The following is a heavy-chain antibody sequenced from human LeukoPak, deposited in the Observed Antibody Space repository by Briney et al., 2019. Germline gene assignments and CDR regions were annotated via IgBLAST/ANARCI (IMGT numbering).Heavy chain of an antibody. V-gene: IGHV3-21*01. CDR3: ALTRGVVVSAAIEGYYYYMDV. CDR1: GFTFSSYS. Sequence: GGSLRLSCAASGFTFSSYSMNWVRQAPGKGLEWVSSISSSSSYIYYADSVKGRFTISRDNAKNSLYLQMNSLRAEDTAAYYCALTRGVVVSAAIEGYYYYMDVWGKGTSVTVSS. D-gene: IGHD2-2*01. CDR2: ISSSSSYI. J-gene: IGHJ6*03.